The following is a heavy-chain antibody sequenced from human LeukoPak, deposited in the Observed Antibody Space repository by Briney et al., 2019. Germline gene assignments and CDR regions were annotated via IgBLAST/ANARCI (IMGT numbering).Heavy chain of an antibody. Sequence: ASVKVSCKASGYTSTSYAMNWVRQAPGQGLEWMGWINTNTGNPTYAQGFTGRFVFSLDTSVSTAYLQISSLKAEDTAVYYCARDPALLWFGEMSYMDVWGKGTTVTVSS. CDR3: ARDPALLWFGEMSYMDV. CDR1: GYTSTSYA. CDR2: INTNTGNP. D-gene: IGHD3-10*01. V-gene: IGHV7-4-1*02. J-gene: IGHJ6*03.